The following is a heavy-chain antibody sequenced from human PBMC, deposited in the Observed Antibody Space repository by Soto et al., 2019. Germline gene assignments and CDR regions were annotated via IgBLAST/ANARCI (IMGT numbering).Heavy chain of an antibody. CDR1: GYTFTSYG. V-gene: IGHV1-18*01. CDR3: ARVLLWFGEYKTALDY. Sequence: ASVKVSFKASGYTFTSYGISWVRQAPGQGLEWMGWISAYNGNTNYAQKLQGRVTMTTDTSTSTAYMELRSLRSDDTAVYYCARVLLWFGEYKTALDYWGQGTLVTVSS. J-gene: IGHJ4*02. CDR2: ISAYNGNT. D-gene: IGHD3-10*01.